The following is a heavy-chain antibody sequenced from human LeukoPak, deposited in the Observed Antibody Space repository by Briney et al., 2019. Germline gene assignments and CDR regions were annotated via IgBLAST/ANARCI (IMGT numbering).Heavy chain of an antibody. CDR1: GGSISSYY. Sequence: SETLSLTCTVSGGSISSYYWSWIRQPPGKGLEWIGYIYYSGSTSYNPSLKSRVTISVDTSKKQFSLKLSSVTAADTAVYYCARGGSGYDLDYWGQGTLVTVSS. CDR3: ARGGSGYDLDY. J-gene: IGHJ4*02. D-gene: IGHD5-12*01. V-gene: IGHV4-59*01. CDR2: IYYSGST.